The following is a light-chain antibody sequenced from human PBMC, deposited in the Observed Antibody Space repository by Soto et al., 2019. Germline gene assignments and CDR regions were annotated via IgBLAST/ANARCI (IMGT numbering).Light chain of an antibody. CDR1: SSNIGAGYD. Sequence: QSVLTQPPSVSGAPGQRVTISCTGSSSNIGAGYDVHWYQQLPGTAPKLLIYANSNRPSGVPERFSGSKSGTSASLAITGLQAEDEADYYCQSYDSSRYWVFGGGTKVTVL. J-gene: IGLJ3*02. V-gene: IGLV1-40*01. CDR2: ANS. CDR3: QSYDSSRYWV.